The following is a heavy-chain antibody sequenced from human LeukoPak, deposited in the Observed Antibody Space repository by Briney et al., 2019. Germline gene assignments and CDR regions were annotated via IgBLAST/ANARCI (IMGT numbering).Heavy chain of an antibody. J-gene: IGHJ4*02. CDR1: GDSVSSNSAA. CDR2: TYYRSKWYN. CDR3: XXXXRYSSGWTFDY. V-gene: IGHV6-1*01. D-gene: IGHD6-19*01. Sequence: SQTLSLTCDISGDSVSSNSAAWNWIRQSPSRGLEWLGRTYYRSKWYNDYAVSVKSRITINPDTSKNQFSLQVNSVTPDDTAVYXXXXXXRYSSGWTFDYWGQGTLVTVSS.